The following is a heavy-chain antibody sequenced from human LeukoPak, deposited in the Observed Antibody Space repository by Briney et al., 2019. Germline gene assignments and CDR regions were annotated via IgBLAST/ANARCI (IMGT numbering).Heavy chain of an antibody. Sequence: SETLSLTCAVSGGSFSGYYWSWIRQPPGKGLEWIGEINHSGSTNYNPSLKSRVTISVDTSKNQFSLKLSSVTAADTAVYYCASSGEIAAAGTSHDYWGRGTLVTVSS. CDR1: GGSFSGYY. D-gene: IGHD6-13*01. V-gene: IGHV4-34*01. J-gene: IGHJ4*02. CDR3: ASSGEIAAAGTSHDY. CDR2: INHSGST.